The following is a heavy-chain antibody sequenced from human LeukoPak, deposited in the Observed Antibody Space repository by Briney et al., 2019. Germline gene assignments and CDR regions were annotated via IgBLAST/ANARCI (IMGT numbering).Heavy chain of an antibody. CDR3: ASLRGCSGGSCYFNYYYYYMDV. CDR1: GDSISSDY. J-gene: IGHJ6*03. V-gene: IGHV4-59*12. D-gene: IGHD2-15*01. CDR2: IYYTGST. Sequence: PSETLSLTCAVSGDSISSDYWSWVRQPPGKGLEWIGYIYYTGSTNYNPSLKSRVTISVDTSKNQFSLKLSSVTAADTAVYYCASLRGCSGGSCYFNYYYYYMDVWGKGTTVTISS.